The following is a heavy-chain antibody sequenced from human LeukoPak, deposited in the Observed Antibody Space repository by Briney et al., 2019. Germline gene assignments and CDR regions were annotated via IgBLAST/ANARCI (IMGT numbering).Heavy chain of an antibody. J-gene: IGHJ4*02. CDR3: ARDLPAGYCSSTSCYDGGFDY. D-gene: IGHD2-2*01. V-gene: IGHV6-1*01. CDR1: GDSVSSNSAA. Sequence: SQTLSLTCAISGDSVSSNSAAWNWIRQSPSRGLEWLGRTYYRSKWYNDYAVSVKSRITINPDTSKNQFSLQLNSVTPEDTAVYYCARDLPAGYCSSTSCYDGGFDYWGQGTLVTVSS. CDR2: TYYRSKWYN.